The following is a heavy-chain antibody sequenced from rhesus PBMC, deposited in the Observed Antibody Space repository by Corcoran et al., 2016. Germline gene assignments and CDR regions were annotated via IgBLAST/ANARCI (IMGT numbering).Heavy chain of an antibody. CDR1: GGSISSNY. CDR3: ARSGGWSGGFDF. J-gene: IGHJ3*01. CDR2: IYGGNVST. D-gene: IGHD6S26*01. Sequence: QVQLQESGPGLVKPSETLSLTCAVSGGSISSNYWSWIRQSPGRGLEWIGYIYGGNVSTTYHPSLNSRVTISTDTSKNQFSLKLSSVTAADTAVYYCARSGGWSGGFDFWGQGLRVTVSS. V-gene: IGHV4-147*01.